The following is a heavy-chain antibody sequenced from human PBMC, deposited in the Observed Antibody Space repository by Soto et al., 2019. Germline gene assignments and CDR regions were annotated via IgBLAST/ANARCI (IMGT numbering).Heavy chain of an antibody. Sequence: EVQLLVSGGGLVQPGGSLRLSCAASGFTFISYAMSWVRQAPGKGVEWVSAISGSGKSTHYADSVKGRFTISRDTTKNMLYVQMNILRAEDTAVYYGARVRRKGEYSSSFNFWGQGNLVHVSS. CDR1: GFTFISYA. D-gene: IGHD3-22*01. CDR3: ARVRRKGEYSSSFNF. CDR2: ISGSGKST. J-gene: IGHJ4*02. V-gene: IGHV3-23*01.